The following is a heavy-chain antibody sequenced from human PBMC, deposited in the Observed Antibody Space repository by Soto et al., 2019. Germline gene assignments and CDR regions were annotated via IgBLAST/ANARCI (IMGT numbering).Heavy chain of an antibody. CDR2: IYYSGST. J-gene: IGHJ6*02. CDR3: ARLYGDYGYYYYGIDV. CDR1: GGSISSSSYY. D-gene: IGHD4-17*01. V-gene: IGHV4-39*01. Sequence: SETLSLTCTVSGGSISSSSYYWGWIRQPPGKGLEWIGSIYYSGSTYYNPSLKSRVTISVDTSKNQFSLKLSSVTAADTTVYYCARLYGDYGYYYYGIDVWGQGTTVTVSS.